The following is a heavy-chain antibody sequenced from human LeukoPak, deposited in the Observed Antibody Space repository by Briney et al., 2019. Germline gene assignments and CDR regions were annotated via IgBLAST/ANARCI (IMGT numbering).Heavy chain of an antibody. D-gene: IGHD4-23*01. J-gene: IGHJ5*02. CDR1: GVSISSDDYF. CDR3: ARQHKYGGNALDP. V-gene: IGHV4-39*01. Sequence: SETLSLTCTVSGVSISSDDYFWGWIRQSPGTGLEWIGSLYYSGSTYYNPSLKSRVTISVDTSKNQFSLKLSSVTAADTAVYYCARQHKYGGNALDPWGQGTLVTVSS. CDR2: LYYSGST.